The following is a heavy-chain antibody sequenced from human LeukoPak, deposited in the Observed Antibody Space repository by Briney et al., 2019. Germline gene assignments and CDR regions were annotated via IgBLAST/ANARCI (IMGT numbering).Heavy chain of an antibody. CDR1: GGSISSSSYY. CDR2: IYYSGST. D-gene: IGHD2-2*01. V-gene: IGHV4-39*07. Sequence: PSETLSLTCTVSGGSISSSSYYWGWIRQPPGKGLEWIGSIYYSGSTYYNPSLKSRVTISVDRSKNQFSLKLSSVTAADTAVYYCASSFCSTSCALDYWGQGTLVTVSS. CDR3: ASSFCSTSCALDY. J-gene: IGHJ4*02.